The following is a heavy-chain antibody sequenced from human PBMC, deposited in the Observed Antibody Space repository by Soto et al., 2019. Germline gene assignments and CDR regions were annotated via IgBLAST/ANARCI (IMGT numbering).Heavy chain of an antibody. CDR2: IYSGGAT. CDR3: ARAGTYNWV. V-gene: IGHV3-66*01. D-gene: IGHD1-1*01. CDR1: GFTVSNNY. Sequence: EVQLVESGGGLVQPGGSLRLSCAASGFTVSNNYMRWVRQAPGKGLEWVSLIYSGGATYYAHSVKGRFTICRDNSKNTLYLQMNSLRAEDTAVYYCARAGTYNWVGGQGILVTVSS. J-gene: IGHJ4*02.